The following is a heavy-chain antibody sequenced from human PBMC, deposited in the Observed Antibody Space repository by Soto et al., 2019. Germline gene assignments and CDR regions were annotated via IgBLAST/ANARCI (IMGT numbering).Heavy chain of an antibody. CDR3: AXXXXXXXTXVVDAFDI. Sequence: QVQLQQWGAGLLKPSETLSLTCAVYGGFVSSGNYYWSWIRQPPGKGLEWIGEMSHSGGTHFNPSLKSRVTIXVDTXKXXFSLXXXXVTSADTALXXXAXXXXXXXTXVVDAFDIWGPGTMVTVSS. CDR1: GGFVSSGNYY. CDR2: MSHSGGT. V-gene: IGHV4-34*01. J-gene: IGHJ3*02.